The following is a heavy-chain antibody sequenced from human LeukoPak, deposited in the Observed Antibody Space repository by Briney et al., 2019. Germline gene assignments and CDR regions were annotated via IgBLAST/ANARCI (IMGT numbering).Heavy chain of an antibody. J-gene: IGHJ4*02. D-gene: IGHD3-22*01. V-gene: IGHV3-23*01. CDR3: AKSSIFYDSSGYYVGEKYYFDY. CDR1: GFTFSSYG. CDR2: ISASSTST. Sequence: GGSLRLSCAASGFTFSSYGMSWVRQAPRKGLQWVSAISASSTSTYYEDSVKGRFTISRDNSKNTLYLQVNSLRAEDTAVYYCAKSSIFYDSSGYYVGEKYYFDYWGQGTLVTVSS.